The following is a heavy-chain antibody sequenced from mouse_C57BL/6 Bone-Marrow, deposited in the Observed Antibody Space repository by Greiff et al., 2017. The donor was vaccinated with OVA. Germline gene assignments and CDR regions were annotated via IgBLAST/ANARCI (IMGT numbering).Heavy chain of an antibody. CDR3: ARGNYGYGY. Sequence: DVKLVESGGGLVKPGGSLKLSCAASGFTFSSYAMSLVRQTPEKRLEWVATISDGGSYTYYPDNVKGRFTISRDNAKNNLYLQMSHLKSEDTAMYYCARGNYGYGYWGQGTTLTVSS. V-gene: IGHV5-4*03. J-gene: IGHJ2*01. D-gene: IGHD2-2*01. CDR2: ISDGGSYT. CDR1: GFTFSSYA.